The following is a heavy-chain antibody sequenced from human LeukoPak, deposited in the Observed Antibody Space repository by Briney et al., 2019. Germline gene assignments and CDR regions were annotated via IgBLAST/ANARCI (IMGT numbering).Heavy chain of an antibody. D-gene: IGHD2-21*01. CDR3: ANQCGGSCSFDY. J-gene: IGHJ4*02. V-gene: IGHV3-30-3*02. CDR2: ISYDGSNK. Sequence: GESLKISCKGSGYSFTSYWIGWVRQMPGKGLEWVAVISYDGSNKYYADFVKGRFTISRDNSKNILYLQMNSLRAEDTAVYYCANQCGGSCSFDYWGQGAQVIVSS. CDR1: GYSFTSYW.